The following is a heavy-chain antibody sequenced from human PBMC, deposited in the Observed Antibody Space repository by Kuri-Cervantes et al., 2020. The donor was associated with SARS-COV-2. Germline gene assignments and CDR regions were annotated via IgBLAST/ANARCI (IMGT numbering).Heavy chain of an antibody. CDR2: IYYSGST. Sequence: SQTLSLTCAVYGGSFSGYYWSWIRQPPGKGLEWIGYIYYSGSTYYNPSLKSRVTISVDTSKNQFSLRLSSVTAADTAVYYCARDISSYYYYYYMDVWGKGTTVTVSS. V-gene: IGHV4-30-4*08. CDR1: GGSFSGYY. J-gene: IGHJ6*03. CDR3: ARDISSYYYYYYMDV. D-gene: IGHD3-3*02.